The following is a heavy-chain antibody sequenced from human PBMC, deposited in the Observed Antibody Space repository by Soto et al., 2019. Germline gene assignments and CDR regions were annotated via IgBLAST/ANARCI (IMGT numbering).Heavy chain of an antibody. V-gene: IGHV1-2*04. CDR1: GYTFTGYD. CDR2: INPNSGGT. CDR3: ATGRCSSTSCSPRIYYFDY. J-gene: IGHJ4*02. Sequence: ASEKVSCKASGYTFTGYDMHWVRQAPGQGLEWMGWINPNSGGTNYAQKFQGWVTMTRDTSISTAYMELSRLRSDDTAVYYCATGRCSSTSCSPRIYYFDYWGQGTLVTVSS. D-gene: IGHD2-2*01.